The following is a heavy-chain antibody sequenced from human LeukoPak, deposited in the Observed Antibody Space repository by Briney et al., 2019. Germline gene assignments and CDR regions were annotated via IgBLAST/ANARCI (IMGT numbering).Heavy chain of an antibody. CDR3: ARVNSITMVRGVLDY. CDR1: GFTFSSYA. J-gene: IGHJ4*02. D-gene: IGHD3-10*01. V-gene: IGHV3-30*04. Sequence: GGSLRLSCAASGFTFSSYAMHWVRQAPGKGLEWVAVISYDGSSKYYADSVKGRFTISRDNSKNTLYLQMNSLRAEDTAVYYCARVNSITMVRGVLDYWGQGTLVTVSS. CDR2: ISYDGSSK.